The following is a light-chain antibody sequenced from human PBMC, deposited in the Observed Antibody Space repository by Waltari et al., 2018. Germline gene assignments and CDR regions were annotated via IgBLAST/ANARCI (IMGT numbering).Light chain of an antibody. CDR3: MQGTHWPYT. CDR2: KAA. Sequence: VVMTQSPLSLPVTLGQPASISCTSSQSLVHSDGHTYLYWFQQRPGQSPRRLSYKAANRDGGVPDRFSGSGSGTDFTLIISRVEAEDVGVYYCMQGTHWPYTCGQGTKLETK. J-gene: IGKJ2*01. V-gene: IGKV2-30*02. CDR1: QSLVHSDGHTY.